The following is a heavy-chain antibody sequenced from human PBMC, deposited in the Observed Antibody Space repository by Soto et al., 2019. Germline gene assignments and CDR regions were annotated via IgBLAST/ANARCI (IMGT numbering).Heavy chain of an antibody. Sequence: QVQLVQSGAEGKKPGSSVKVSCKASGGTFSSYAISWVRQAPGQGLEWMGGIIPIFGTANYAQKFQGRVTITADESTSTAYMELSSLRSEDTAVYYCARVEYPGVRENNWFDPWGQGTLVTVSS. D-gene: IGHD3-10*01. V-gene: IGHV1-69*01. CDR3: ARVEYPGVRENNWFDP. CDR1: GGTFSSYA. J-gene: IGHJ5*02. CDR2: IIPIFGTA.